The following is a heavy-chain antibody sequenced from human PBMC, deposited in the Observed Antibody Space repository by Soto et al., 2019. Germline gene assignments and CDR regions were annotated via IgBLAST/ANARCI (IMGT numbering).Heavy chain of an antibody. J-gene: IGHJ5*02. CDR2: IYPGGNT. CDR1: GGSISSGHYP. V-gene: IGHV4-30-2*01. D-gene: IGHD6-6*01. Sequence: SETLSLTCAVSGGSISSGHYPWTWIRQPPGKGLEWIGYIYPGGNTYYSPSLKSRVTIALDTSKSLVSLKLRSVTAADTAVYYCARGGIAARKGRWFDPWGQGTLVTVSS. CDR3: ARGGIAARKGRWFDP.